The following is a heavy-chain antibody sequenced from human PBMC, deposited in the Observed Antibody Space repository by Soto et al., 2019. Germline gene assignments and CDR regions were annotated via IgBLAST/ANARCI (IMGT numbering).Heavy chain of an antibody. J-gene: IGHJ5*02. CDR3: ARDLRNPSAGWLDP. CDR2: IAYDGSHT. Sequence: QVQLVESGGGVVQPGRSLRLSCVASGFNFDNFVMHWVRQAPGKGLEWVAVIAYDGSHTYYADSVKGRFSISRDSFKKTLFLEMNSLRPYDTAVYYCARDLRNPSAGWLDPWGQGTLVSVSS. D-gene: IGHD1-1*01. CDR1: GFNFDNFV. V-gene: IGHV3-30-3*01.